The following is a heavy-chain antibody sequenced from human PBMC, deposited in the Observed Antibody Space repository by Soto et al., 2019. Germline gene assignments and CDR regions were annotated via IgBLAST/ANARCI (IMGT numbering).Heavy chain of an antibody. V-gene: IGHV4-61*05. Sequence: SETLSLTCTVSGGSISSSSYYWGWIRQPPGKGLEWIGYIYYSGSTNYNPSLKSRVTISVDTSKNQFSLKLSSVTAADTAVYYCARGRTTTVTTLAYFDYWGQGTLVTVSS. CDR2: IYYSGST. J-gene: IGHJ4*02. CDR1: GGSISSSSYY. D-gene: IGHD4-17*01. CDR3: ARGRTTTVTTLAYFDY.